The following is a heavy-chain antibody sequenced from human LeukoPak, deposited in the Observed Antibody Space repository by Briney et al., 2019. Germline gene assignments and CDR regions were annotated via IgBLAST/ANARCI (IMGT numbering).Heavy chain of an antibody. Sequence: SETLSLTCAVYGRSFSGYYWSWIRQPPGKGLEWIGEINHSGSTNYNPSLKSRVSISVDTSKNQFSLKLNSVTAADTAVYYCARSRVYSYGSFDYWGQGTLVTVSS. J-gene: IGHJ4*02. CDR1: GRSFSGYY. V-gene: IGHV4-34*01. CDR2: INHSGST. D-gene: IGHD5-18*01. CDR3: ARSRVYSYGSFDY.